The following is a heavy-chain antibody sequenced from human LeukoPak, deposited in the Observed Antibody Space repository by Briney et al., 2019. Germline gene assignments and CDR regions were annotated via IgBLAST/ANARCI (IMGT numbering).Heavy chain of an antibody. CDR2: IKQDGSEK. V-gene: IGHV3-7*01. D-gene: IGHD6-13*01. CDR3: ARGRWAPFDC. Sequence: GGSLRLSCAASGFTSSDYWMHWVRQAPGKGLEWVANIKQDGSEKNYVASVKGRLTISRDNAKNSLYLQMNSLRAEDTALYYCARGRWAPFDCWGQGTLVTVSS. CDR1: GFTSSDYW. J-gene: IGHJ4*02.